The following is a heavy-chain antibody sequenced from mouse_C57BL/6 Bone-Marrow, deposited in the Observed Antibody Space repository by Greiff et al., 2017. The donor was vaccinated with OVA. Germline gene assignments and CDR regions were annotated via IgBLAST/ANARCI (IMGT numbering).Heavy chain of an antibody. CDR3: ARKTGEKDYFDY. CDR1: GYTFTDYY. CDR2: INPYNGGT. V-gene: IGHV1-19*01. D-gene: IGHD4-1*01. Sequence: EVQLQQSGPVLVKPGASVKMSCKASGYTFTDYYMNWVKQSHGKSLEWIGVINPYNGGTSYNQKFKGKATLTVDKSSSTAYMELNSLTSEDSAVYYCARKTGEKDYFDYWGQGTTLTVSS. J-gene: IGHJ2*01.